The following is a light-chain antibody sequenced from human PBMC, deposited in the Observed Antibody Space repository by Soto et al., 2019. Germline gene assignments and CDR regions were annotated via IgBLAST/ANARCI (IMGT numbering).Light chain of an antibody. CDR1: SSDVGGYNY. Sequence: QSALTQPRSVSGSPGQSVTISCTGTSSDVGGYNYVSWYQQLPGKAPKLMIYDVSKRPSGVPDRFSGSKSGNTASLTISGLQAEDEADYYCCSYAGSYTFEVFGTGTKVTVL. CDR3: CSYAGSYTFEV. CDR2: DVS. V-gene: IGLV2-11*01. J-gene: IGLJ1*01.